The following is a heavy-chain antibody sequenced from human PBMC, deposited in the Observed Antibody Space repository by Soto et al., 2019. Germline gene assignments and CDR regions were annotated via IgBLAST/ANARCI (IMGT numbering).Heavy chain of an antibody. D-gene: IGHD2-2*01. CDR3: ARDKEDIVLVPAAMGGMDV. J-gene: IGHJ6*02. Sequence: QVQLVESGGGVVQPGRSLRLSCAASGFTFSSYGMHWVRQAPGKGLEWVAGIWYDGSNKYYADSVKGRFTISRDNSKSTVYLQMNSLRAEDTAVYYCARDKEDIVLVPAAMGGMDVWGQGTTVTVSS. CDR1: GFTFSSYG. V-gene: IGHV3-33*01. CDR2: IWYDGSNK.